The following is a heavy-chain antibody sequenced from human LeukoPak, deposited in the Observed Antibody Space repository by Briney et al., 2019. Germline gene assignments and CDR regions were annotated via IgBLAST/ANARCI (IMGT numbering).Heavy chain of an antibody. Sequence: ASVKVSCKASGYTFTGYYMHWVRQAPGQGLEWMGWINPNSGGTNYAQKFQGRVTMTRDTSISTAYMELSRLRSDDTAVYYCARDPEGYCSSTSCLNWFDPWGQGTLVTVSS. J-gene: IGHJ5*02. D-gene: IGHD2-2*01. CDR3: ARDPEGYCSSTSCLNWFDP. CDR1: GYTFTGYY. CDR2: INPNSGGT. V-gene: IGHV1-2*02.